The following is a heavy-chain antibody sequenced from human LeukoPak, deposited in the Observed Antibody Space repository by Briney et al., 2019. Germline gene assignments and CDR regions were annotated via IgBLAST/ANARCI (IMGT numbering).Heavy chain of an antibody. CDR3: ARDDSTATSGSD. J-gene: IGHJ4*02. CDR2: ISYDGNYQ. CDR1: GFLFNNYA. D-gene: IGHD3-10*01. Sequence: GRSLRLSCAASGFLFNNYAMHWVRQAPGKGLEWVAVISYDGNYQYYADSVKGRFTISRDNSERTLYLQMNSLRTEDTALYYCARDDSTATSGSDWGQGTLVTVSS. V-gene: IGHV3-30*04.